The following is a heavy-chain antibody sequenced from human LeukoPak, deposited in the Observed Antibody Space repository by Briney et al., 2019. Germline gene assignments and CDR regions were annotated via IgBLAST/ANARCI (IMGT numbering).Heavy chain of an antibody. CDR2: VSYDETNK. Sequence: GRSLRLSCAASGFSFTNYAMHWVRQAPGKGLAWVAVVSYDETNKDYTDSVKGRFTISRDNSKNTVYLEMNGLRAEDTAVYYCAKGSGGALVHDYFDAWGQGTLVTVSS. CDR3: AKGSGGALVHDYFDA. J-gene: IGHJ4*02. V-gene: IGHV3-30*18. D-gene: IGHD3-16*02. CDR1: GFSFTNYA.